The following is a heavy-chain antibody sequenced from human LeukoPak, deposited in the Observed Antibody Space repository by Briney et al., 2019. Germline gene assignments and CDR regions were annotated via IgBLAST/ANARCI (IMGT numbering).Heavy chain of an antibody. CDR3: ARVPGSAYHYMDV. J-gene: IGHJ6*03. CDR1: GYSITTGYY. V-gene: IGHV4-38-2*02. Sequence: SETLSLTCTVSGYSITTGYYWGWLRQSPGTGLEWIGSISHSATTYYNPSLKSRVTIFLDTSKNQFSLKLTSVTAADTAAYYCARVPGSAYHYMDVWGKRTMVTVSS. D-gene: IGHD3-10*01. CDR2: ISHSATT.